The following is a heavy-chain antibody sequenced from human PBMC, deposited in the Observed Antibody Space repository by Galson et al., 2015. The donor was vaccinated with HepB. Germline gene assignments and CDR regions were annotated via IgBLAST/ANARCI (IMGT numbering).Heavy chain of an antibody. CDR3: ARGLTTGYMDV. J-gene: IGHJ6*03. D-gene: IGHD4-11*01. V-gene: IGHV5-10-1*01. CDR1: GYSLTSYW. CDR2: IDPSDSYT. Sequence: QSGAEVKKPGESLRMSCKGSGYSLTSYWINWVRQMPGKGLEWMGRIDPSDSYTNYSPSLQGHVTISADRSISTAYLQWSSLKASDTAMYYCARGLTTGYMDVWGKGTTVTVSS.